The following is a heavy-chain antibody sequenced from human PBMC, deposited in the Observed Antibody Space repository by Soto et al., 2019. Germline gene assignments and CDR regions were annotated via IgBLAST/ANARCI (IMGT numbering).Heavy chain of an antibody. V-gene: IGHV3-7*03. CDR2: IKQDGSEK. Sequence: EVQLVESGGGLVQPGGSLRLSCAASGFTFSTYWMTWVRQAPGKGLEWVANIKQDGSEKYYVDSLKGRFTISRDNAKNSLYLQMNSLRAEDTAVYYCARDDRSSWRGTYYYYGMDVWGQGTTVTVSS. CDR1: GFTFSTYW. CDR3: ARDDRSSWRGTYYYYGMDV. D-gene: IGHD6-13*01. J-gene: IGHJ6*02.